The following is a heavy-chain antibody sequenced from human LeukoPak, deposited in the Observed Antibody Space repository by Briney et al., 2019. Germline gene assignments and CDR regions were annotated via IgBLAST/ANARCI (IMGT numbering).Heavy chain of an antibody. CDR3: ARTEGYSGYD. J-gene: IGHJ4*02. CDR1: GGSISSYY. V-gene: IGHV4-59*01. D-gene: IGHD5-12*01. CDR2: IYYSGST. Sequence: SETLSLTCTVSGGSISSYYWSWIRQPPGKGLEWIGYIYYSGSTNYSPSLKSRVTISVDTSKNQFSLKLSSVTAADTAVYYCARTEGYSGYDWGQGTLVTVSS.